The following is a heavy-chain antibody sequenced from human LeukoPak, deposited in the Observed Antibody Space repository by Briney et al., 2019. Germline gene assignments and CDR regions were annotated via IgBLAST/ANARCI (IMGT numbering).Heavy chain of an antibody. J-gene: IGHJ3*02. CDR2: IDPSGVNT. Sequence: ASVKVSCKASGYTLTSYYMHWVQQAPGHGLEWMGIIDPSGVNTNYAQKFQGRVTMTRDMSTSTVYMALSSLRSEDTAVYYCATPNNIDAFDIWGQGTMVTVSS. D-gene: IGHD1-14*01. CDR3: ATPNNIDAFDI. V-gene: IGHV1-46*01. CDR1: GYTLTSYY.